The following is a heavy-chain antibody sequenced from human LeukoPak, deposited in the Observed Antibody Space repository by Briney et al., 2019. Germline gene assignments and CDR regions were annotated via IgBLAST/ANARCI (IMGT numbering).Heavy chain of an antibody. V-gene: IGHV3-21*01. Sequence: GGSLTLSCAASGFTFSSYSMNWVRQAPGKGLEWVSSISSSSSYIYYADSVKGRFTISRDNAKNSLYLQMNSLRAEDTAVYYCAREHAIAAAGPKGDWFDPWGQGTLVTVSS. CDR2: ISSSSSYI. CDR3: AREHAIAAAGPKGDWFDP. J-gene: IGHJ5*02. D-gene: IGHD6-13*01. CDR1: GFTFSSYS.